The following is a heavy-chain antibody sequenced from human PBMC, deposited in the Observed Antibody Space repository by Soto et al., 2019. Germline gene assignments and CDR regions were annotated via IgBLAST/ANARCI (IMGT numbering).Heavy chain of an antibody. CDR2: IYYSGST. Sequence: SETLSLTCTVSGGSISSSSYYCSWIRQHPGKGLEWIGYIYYSGSTYYNPSLKSRVTISVDTSKNQFSLKLSSVTAADTAVYYCARRYGASFDYWGQGTLVTVSS. V-gene: IGHV4-61*01. J-gene: IGHJ4*02. D-gene: IGHD4-17*01. CDR1: GGSISSSSYY. CDR3: ARRYGASFDY.